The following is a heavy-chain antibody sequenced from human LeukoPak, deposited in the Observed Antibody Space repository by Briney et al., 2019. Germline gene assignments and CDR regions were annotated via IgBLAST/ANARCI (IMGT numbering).Heavy chain of an antibody. J-gene: IGHJ4*02. D-gene: IGHD2-15*01. V-gene: IGHV1-69*13. CDR1: GGTFSSYA. Sequence: SVKVSCKASGGTFSSYAISWVRQAPGQGLEWMGGIIPIFGTANYAQKFQGRVTITADESTSTAYMELSSLRFEDTAVYYCARNSGGSSATAYWGQGTLVTVSS. CDR2: IIPIFGTA. CDR3: ARNSGGSSATAY.